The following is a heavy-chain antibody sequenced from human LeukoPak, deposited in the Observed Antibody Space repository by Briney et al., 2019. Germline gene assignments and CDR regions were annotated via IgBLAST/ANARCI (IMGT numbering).Heavy chain of an antibody. CDR3: AKVSPTGRAFDC. Sequence: GGSPRLSCAASGFTVSINYMSWVRQAPGEGLEWVSVIYNTAKTFYAASVKGRFSISRDNSKNTVYLQMNSLRAEDTAVYYCAKVSPTGRAFDCWGQGTLVTVSS. V-gene: IGHV3-53*01. CDR2: IYNTAKT. CDR1: GFTVSINY. J-gene: IGHJ4*02. D-gene: IGHD1-1*01.